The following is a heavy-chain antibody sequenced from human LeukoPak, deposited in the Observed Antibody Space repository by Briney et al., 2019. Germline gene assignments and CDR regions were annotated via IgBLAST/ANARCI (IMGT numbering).Heavy chain of an antibody. CDR1: GFTFSSHD. D-gene: IGHD2-2*01. V-gene: IGHV3-23*01. Sequence: GGSLRLSCAASGFTFSSHDMSWVRQAPGKGLEWVSAISGSGGSTYYADSVKGRFTISRDNSKNTLYLQMNSLRAEDTAVYYCAKHYCSSTSCHGDYWGQGTLVTVSS. CDR3: AKHYCSSTSCHGDY. J-gene: IGHJ4*02. CDR2: ISGSGGST.